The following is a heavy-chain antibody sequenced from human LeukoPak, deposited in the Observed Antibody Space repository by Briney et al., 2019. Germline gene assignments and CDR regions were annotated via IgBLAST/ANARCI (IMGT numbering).Heavy chain of an antibody. CDR3: ARDHVYYDVYAFDI. V-gene: IGHV4-31*03. J-gene: IGHJ3*02. CDR1: GGSISSGGYY. Sequence: PSETLSLTCTVSGGSISSGGYYWRWIRQHPGKGLEWIGYIYYSGRTYYNPSLKSRVTISVDTSKNQFSLKLSSVTAADTAVYYCARDHVYYDVYAFDIWGQGTMVTVSS. CDR2: IYYSGRT. D-gene: IGHD3-22*01.